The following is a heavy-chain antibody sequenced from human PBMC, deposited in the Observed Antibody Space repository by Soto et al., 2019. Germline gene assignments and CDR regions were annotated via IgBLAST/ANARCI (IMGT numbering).Heavy chain of an antibody. CDR3: ARDPPGYSYGYYYGMDV. CDR1: GFTFSSYE. Sequence: PGGSLRLSCAASGFTFSSYEMNWVRQAPGKGLEWVSYISSSGSTIYYADSVKGRFTISRDNAKNSLYLQMNSLRAEDTAVYYCARDPPGYSYGYYYGMDVWGQGNTVTVSS. D-gene: IGHD5-18*01. V-gene: IGHV3-48*03. J-gene: IGHJ6*02. CDR2: ISSSGSTI.